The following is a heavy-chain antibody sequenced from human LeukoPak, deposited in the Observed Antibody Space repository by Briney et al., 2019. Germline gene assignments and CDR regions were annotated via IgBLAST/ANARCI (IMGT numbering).Heavy chain of an antibody. CDR3: AKRSSYSSSWIDY. D-gene: IGHD6-13*01. V-gene: IGHV3-23*01. Sequence: GGSLRLSCAASGFTFSSYAMSWVRQAPGKGLEWVSGISGGGGSTYYADSVKGRFTISRDSSKNTLYLQMNSLRAEDTAVYYCAKRSSYSSSWIDYWGQGTLVTVSS. J-gene: IGHJ4*02. CDR2: ISGGGGST. CDR1: GFTFSSYA.